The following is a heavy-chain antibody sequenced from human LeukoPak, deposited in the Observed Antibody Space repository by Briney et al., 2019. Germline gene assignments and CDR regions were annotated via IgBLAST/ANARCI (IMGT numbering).Heavy chain of an antibody. CDR3: ANLAAAARPVVLSFDY. CDR2: ISAPGDNT. D-gene: IGHD6-6*01. J-gene: IGHJ4*02. V-gene: IGHV3-23*01. Sequence: PGGSLRLSCAASGFTFGSYAMSWVRQAPGKGLEWVSGISAPGDNTYYADSVKGRLTISRDNSKNTLYLQMNSLRAEDTAVYYCANLAAAARPVVLSFDYWGQGTLVTVSS. CDR1: GFTFGSYA.